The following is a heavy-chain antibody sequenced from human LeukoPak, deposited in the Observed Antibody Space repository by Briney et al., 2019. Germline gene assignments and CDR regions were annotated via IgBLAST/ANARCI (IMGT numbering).Heavy chain of an antibody. CDR3: ATTWYYDSRGYLFDD. J-gene: IGHJ4*01. V-gene: IGHV4-59*01. Sequence: PSETLSLTCSVSGVPISTYYWSWLRQSPGKGLEWIAYVYYNGDIMYNPSFKSRVTISLDTSKNQFSLSMTSVTAAGTAVYFCATTWYYDSRGYLFDDWGHGTLVTVSS. CDR2: VYYNGDI. D-gene: IGHD3-22*01. CDR1: GVPISTYY.